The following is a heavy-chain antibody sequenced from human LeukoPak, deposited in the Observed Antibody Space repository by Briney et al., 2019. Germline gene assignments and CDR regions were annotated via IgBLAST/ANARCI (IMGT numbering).Heavy chain of an antibody. V-gene: IGHV1-2*02. Sequence: ASVKVSCKASGYTFTGYYMHWVRQAPGQGLEWTGWINPNTGGTNYAQKFQGRVTMTRDTSISTAYMELSRLRSDDTAVYYCARGGYCTSTSCYYNYYFDYWGQGALVTVSS. CDR1: GYTFTGYY. CDR3: ARGGYCTSTSCYYNYYFDY. CDR2: INPNTGGT. J-gene: IGHJ4*02. D-gene: IGHD2-2*01.